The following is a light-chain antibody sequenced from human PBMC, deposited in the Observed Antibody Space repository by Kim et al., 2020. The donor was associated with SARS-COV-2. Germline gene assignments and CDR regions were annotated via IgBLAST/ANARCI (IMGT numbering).Light chain of an antibody. CDR1: QGIGNH. CDR2: AAS. Sequence: GDRVAVTCRTSQGIGNHLAWYQQKPGKAPKLLIFAASTLQSGVPSRFSGSGSGTEFTLTVSSLQPEDFATYYCQQLNSYPWTFGQGTKVDIK. CDR3: QQLNSYPWT. V-gene: IGKV1-9*01. J-gene: IGKJ1*01.